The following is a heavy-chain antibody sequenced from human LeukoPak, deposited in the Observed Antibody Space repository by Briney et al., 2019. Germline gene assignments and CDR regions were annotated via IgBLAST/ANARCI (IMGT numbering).Heavy chain of an antibody. CDR1: GGSISSSSYY. D-gene: IGHD3-22*01. Sequence: SETLSLTCTVSGGSISSSSYYWGWIRQPPGKGLEWIGSIYYSGSTYYNPSLKSRVTISVDTSKNQFSLKLSSVTAADTAVYYCARWGYYDSSGPNDAFDIWGQGTLVTVSS. J-gene: IGHJ3*02. CDR2: IYYSGST. V-gene: IGHV4-39*01. CDR3: ARWGYYDSSGPNDAFDI.